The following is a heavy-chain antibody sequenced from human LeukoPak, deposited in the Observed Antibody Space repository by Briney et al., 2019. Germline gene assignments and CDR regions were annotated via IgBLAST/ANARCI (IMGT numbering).Heavy chain of an antibody. J-gene: IGHJ5*02. CDR3: ARDRGITTARGVPSWFDP. Sequence: SETLSLTCTVSGGSINSDTYYWTWIRQPAGKGLEWIGRVYTTGGPSYNPSLKSRVTISIDTSKNQFSLKLSSVIAADTAVYYCARDRGITTARGVPSWFDPWGQGTLVTVSS. D-gene: IGHD3-10*01. CDR2: VYTTGGP. CDR1: GGSINSDTYY. V-gene: IGHV4-61*02.